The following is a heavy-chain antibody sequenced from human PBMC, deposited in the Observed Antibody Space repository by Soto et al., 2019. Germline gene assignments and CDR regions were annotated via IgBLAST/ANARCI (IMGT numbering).Heavy chain of an antibody. CDR3: TTRSVEGV. J-gene: IGHJ6*02. CDR2: IKPNTEGGTT. D-gene: IGHD2-15*01. Sequence: EVQLVESGGGFIYPGGSLRLSCAASGLTIINAWMNWVRQAPGKGLEWVGRIKPNTEGGTTDYAAAVKGRFTVSRGDSKNTLYLQLNSRKTEDTAVYYCTTRSVEGVWGQETTVTVPS. V-gene: IGHV3-15*07. CDR1: GLTIINAW.